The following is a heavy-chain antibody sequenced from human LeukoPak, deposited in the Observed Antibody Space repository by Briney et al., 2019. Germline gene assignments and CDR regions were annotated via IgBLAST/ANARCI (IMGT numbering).Heavy chain of an antibody. CDR2: IIPIFGTA. V-gene: IGHV1-69*13. CDR1: GGTFSSYA. J-gene: IGHJ6*02. CDR3: ASHSGWYVNYYYGMDV. Sequence: SVTVSCKSSGGTFSSYAISWVRQAPGQGLEWMGGIIPIFGTANYAQKFQGRVTITADESTSTAYMELSSLRSEDTAVYYCASHSGWYVNYYYGMDVWGQGTTVTVSS. D-gene: IGHD6-19*01.